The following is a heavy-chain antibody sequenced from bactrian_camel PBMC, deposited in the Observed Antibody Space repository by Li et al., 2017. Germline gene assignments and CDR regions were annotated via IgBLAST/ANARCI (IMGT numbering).Heavy chain of an antibody. J-gene: IGHJ4*01. CDR1: GFTSPLTLENKC. V-gene: IGHV3S32*01. Sequence: VQLVESGGGSVQQGGSLNVSCTASGFTSPLTLENKCMGWFRETPGKEREGVAMIYTGGRPIHYADSVKGRFTISRDSAENKLLLQMNNLKPEDTAMYYCAAVFHRSLATLRHPPLSEPTYEDWGQRTQVTVS. CDR3: AAVFHRSLATLRHPPLSEPTYED. CDR2: IYTGGRPI. D-gene: IGHD4*01.